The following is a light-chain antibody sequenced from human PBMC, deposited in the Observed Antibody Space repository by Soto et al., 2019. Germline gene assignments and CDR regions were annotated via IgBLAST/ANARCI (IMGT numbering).Light chain of an antibody. CDR3: QQYDSSPLT. V-gene: IGKV3-20*01. Sequence: EIVFTQSPGTLSLSPGERATLSCRASQSVSSSYLSWYQREPGEAPRLLIYGASSRSTGIPDRFSGSGSGTDFTLTISRLEPEDFAVYYCQQYDSSPLTFGGVTKVDIK. J-gene: IGKJ4*01. CDR2: GAS. CDR1: QSVSSSY.